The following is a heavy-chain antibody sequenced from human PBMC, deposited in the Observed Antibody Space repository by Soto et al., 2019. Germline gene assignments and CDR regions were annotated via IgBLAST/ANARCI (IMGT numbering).Heavy chain of an antibody. V-gene: IGHV1-2*02. CDR3: AREEQTGANYYLDY. D-gene: IGHD7-27*01. Sequence: QERLVQSGAEVKKPGASVKVSCKASGYTFTGYYIHWVRQAPGQGLEWMGSISPHSGGPNYAQRFQGRVTMTRDTSMTTVYMEMSGLTSDDTAVYYCAREEQTGANYYLDYWGQGTLVTVSS. J-gene: IGHJ4*02. CDR1: GYTFTGYY. CDR2: ISPHSGGP.